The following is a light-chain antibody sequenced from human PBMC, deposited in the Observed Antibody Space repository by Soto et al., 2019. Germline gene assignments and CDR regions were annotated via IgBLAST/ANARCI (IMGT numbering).Light chain of an antibody. V-gene: IGKV3-15*01. J-gene: IGKJ5*01. Sequence: EIVMTQSPVTLSVSPGERATLSCRASQSVSSNLAWYQQKPGQAPRLLFYGASTRATGIPARFSVGGSGTEFTLTVSSLQSEDFALYYCQQYNNWPHTFGQGTRLEIK. CDR1: QSVSSN. CDR2: GAS. CDR3: QQYNNWPHT.